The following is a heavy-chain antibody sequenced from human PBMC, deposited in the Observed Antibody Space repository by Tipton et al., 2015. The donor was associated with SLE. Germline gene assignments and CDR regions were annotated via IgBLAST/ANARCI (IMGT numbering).Heavy chain of an antibody. J-gene: IGHJ3*02. V-gene: IGHV5-51*03. Sequence: QLVQSGAEVRRPGESLKISCEASGYSFATYWIAWVRQMPGKGLEWMGNIYPGDSDTRYSPSFQGQVTISAYKSISTAYLQWSSLKTSDTAMYYCARGDIVVVVAATPAFDIWGQGTMVTVSS. CDR2: IYPGDSDT. D-gene: IGHD2-15*01. CDR1: GYSFATYW. CDR3: ARGDIVVVVAATPAFDI.